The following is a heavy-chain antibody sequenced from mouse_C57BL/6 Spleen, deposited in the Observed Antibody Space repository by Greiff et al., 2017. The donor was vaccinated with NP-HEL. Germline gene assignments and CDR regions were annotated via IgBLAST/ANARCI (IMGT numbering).Heavy chain of an antibody. V-gene: IGHV1-82*01. CDR2: IYPGDGDT. CDR3: ARWGYDGYYENAMDY. D-gene: IGHD2-3*01. Sequence: QVQLKQSGPELVKPGASVKISCKASGYAFSSSWMNWVKQRPGKGLEWIGRIYPGDGDTNYNGKFKGKATLTADKSSSTAYMQLSSLTSEDSAVYFCARWGYDGYYENAMDYWGQGTSVTVSS. J-gene: IGHJ4*01. CDR1: GYAFSSSW.